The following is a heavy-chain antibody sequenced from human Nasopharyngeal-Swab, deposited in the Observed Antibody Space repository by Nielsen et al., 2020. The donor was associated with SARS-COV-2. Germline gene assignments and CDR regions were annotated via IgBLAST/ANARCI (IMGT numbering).Heavy chain of an antibody. J-gene: IGHJ3*02. V-gene: IGHV4-31*03. Sequence: SETLSLTCTVSGGSISSGGYYWSWIRQHPGKGLERIGYIYYSGSTYYNPSLKSRVTISVDTSKNQFSLKLSSVTAADTAVYYCARATITMIVVVDAFDIWGQGTMVTVSS. CDR3: ARATITMIVVVDAFDI. CDR2: IYYSGST. CDR1: GGSISSGGYY. D-gene: IGHD3-22*01.